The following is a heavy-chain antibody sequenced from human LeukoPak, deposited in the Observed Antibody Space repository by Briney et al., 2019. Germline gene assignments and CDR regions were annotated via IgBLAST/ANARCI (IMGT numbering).Heavy chain of an antibody. V-gene: IGHV3-30-3*01. J-gene: IGHJ4*02. CDR3: ARDTLWE. Sequence: PGTSLRLSCAVSGFTFSGYTMHWVRRAPGKGLEWVAVISFDGSNKYYEDSVKARFTISRDNSKNTLYLQMNSLRPDDTAIYYCARDTLWEWGQGTLVTVSS. D-gene: IGHD1-26*01. CDR1: GFTFSGYT. CDR2: ISFDGSNK.